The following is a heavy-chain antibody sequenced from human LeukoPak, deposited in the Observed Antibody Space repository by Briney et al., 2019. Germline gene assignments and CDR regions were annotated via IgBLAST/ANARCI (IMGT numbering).Heavy chain of an antibody. V-gene: IGHV3-7*01. J-gene: IGHJ6*03. Sequence: GGSLRLSCAASGFTFNGFWMSWVRQAPGKGLEWVANIKQDGSDIYYLGSVRGRFTISRDNAMNSLYLQMNSLRAEDAAVYYCTRDALYGDPSYYYMDVWGKGTTVTVSS. CDR2: IKQDGSDI. CDR1: GFTFNGFW. CDR3: TRDALYGDPSYYYMDV. D-gene: IGHD4-17*01.